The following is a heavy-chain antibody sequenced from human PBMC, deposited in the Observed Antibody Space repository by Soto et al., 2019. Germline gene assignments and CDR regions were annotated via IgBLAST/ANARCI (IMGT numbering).Heavy chain of an antibody. CDR2: VIPIFGTP. V-gene: IGHV1-69*06. CDR3: AKIRWTISLQEEDAI. J-gene: IGHJ4*02. CDR1: GGTFDSYA. Sequence: QVRLVQSGAEVKKPGSSVKVSCKSSGGTFDSYAISWVRQAPGQGLEWMGGVIPIFGTPHYAQKFHGRVTITADIPTSTAYLELSSLKSADTAVYYCAKIRWTISLQEEDAIWGQGTLVTVSS. D-gene: IGHD2-15*01.